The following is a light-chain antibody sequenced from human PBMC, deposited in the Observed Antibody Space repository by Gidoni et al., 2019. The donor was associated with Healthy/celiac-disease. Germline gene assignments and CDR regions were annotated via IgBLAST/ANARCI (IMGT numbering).Light chain of an antibody. CDR2: SAA. V-gene: IGKV1-39*01. Sequence: DSQMTQSPSYLSASGGDRVTITCSASHRISSYLNWYQQKPGKAPKLLIYSAARLQRGVPSRFSGSGSGTDFTLTISSLQPEDFATYYCQQCYSTPRTFGPGTKVEI. CDR3: QQCYSTPRT. CDR1: HRISSY. J-gene: IGKJ1*01.